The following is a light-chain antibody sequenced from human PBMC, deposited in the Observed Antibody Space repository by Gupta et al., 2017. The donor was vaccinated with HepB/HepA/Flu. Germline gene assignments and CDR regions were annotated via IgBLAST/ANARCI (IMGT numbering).Light chain of an antibody. Sequence: EFVLTHSPGTLSLSPGERATLSCRASQSVRSSYLAWYQQKPGQAPRLLIYGASSRATGIPDRFSGSGSGTDFTLTISRLEPEDVAVYYCQQYGSSPRTFGQGTKVEIK. CDR1: QSVRSSY. J-gene: IGKJ1*01. V-gene: IGKV3-20*01. CDR3: QQYGSSPRT. CDR2: GAS.